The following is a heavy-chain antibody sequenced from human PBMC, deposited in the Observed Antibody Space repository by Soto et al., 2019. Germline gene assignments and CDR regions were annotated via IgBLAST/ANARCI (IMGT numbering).Heavy chain of an antibody. CDR2: VYYSGTT. CDR1: GGSIDSGDYY. CDR3: VRDGTKTLRDWFDP. D-gene: IGHD1-1*01. Sequence: PSETLSLTCTVSGGSIDSGDYYWSWIRQPPGKGLEWIGYVYYSGTTNYNPFLKSRVTLSVDTSKKQFSLKLRSVTAADTAVYYCVRDGTKTLRDWFDPWGQGISVTVSS. J-gene: IGHJ5*02. V-gene: IGHV4-61*08.